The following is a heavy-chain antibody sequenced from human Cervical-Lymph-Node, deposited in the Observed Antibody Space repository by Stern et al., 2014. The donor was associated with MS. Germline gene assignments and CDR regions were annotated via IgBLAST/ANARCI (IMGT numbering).Heavy chain of an antibody. V-gene: IGHV5-51*01. J-gene: IGHJ4*02. CDR3: ARGSGRDFFDY. D-gene: IGHD3-3*01. Sequence: MQLVQSGAEVKKPGEFLKISCKGSGYSFPNYWIGWVRQMLGKGLEFMGIIYPGASDVRYSPSFQGQVTISADKSISTAYLQWSSLKASDTAMYYCARGSGRDFFDYWGQGALVTVSS. CDR1: GYSFPNYW. CDR2: IYPGASDV.